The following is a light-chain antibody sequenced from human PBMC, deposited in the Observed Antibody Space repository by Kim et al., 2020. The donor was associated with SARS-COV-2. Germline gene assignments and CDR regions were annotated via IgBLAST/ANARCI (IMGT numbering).Light chain of an antibody. CDR3: SAWDSSLSAWV. Sequence: QTATLPCTGSSNNVGYEGAAWLQQHQGHPPKLLSYRNNNRPSGISDRFSASRSGNTASLTITGLQPEDETDYYCSAWDSSLSAWVFGGGTQLTVL. J-gene: IGLJ3*02. V-gene: IGLV10-54*04. CDR1: SNNVGYEG. CDR2: RNN.